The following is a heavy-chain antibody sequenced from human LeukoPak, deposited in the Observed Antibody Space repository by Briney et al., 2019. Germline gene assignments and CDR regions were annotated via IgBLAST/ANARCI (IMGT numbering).Heavy chain of an antibody. CDR2: INPNSGGT. J-gene: IGHJ4*02. CDR1: GYTFTGYY. Sequence: ASVKVSYMASGYTFTGYYMHWVRQAPGQGLEWMGWINPNSGGTNNEQKFQGRVTMTRDTSISTAYMELSRLRFDDTAVYYCARGDVDTAMVTPDYWGQGTLVTVSS. V-gene: IGHV1-2*02. D-gene: IGHD5-18*01. CDR3: ARGDVDTAMVTPDY.